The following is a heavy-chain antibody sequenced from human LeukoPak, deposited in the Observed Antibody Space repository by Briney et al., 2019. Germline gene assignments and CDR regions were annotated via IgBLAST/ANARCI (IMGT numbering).Heavy chain of an antibody. Sequence: GGSLRLSCAASGFTFSDYWMHWVRQAPGKGLVWVSRINSDGTNINYADSVKGRFSIARDNAKNTLYLQMNSLRAEDMAVYYCAREEITVTDAFDIWGQGTMVSVSS. J-gene: IGHJ3*02. V-gene: IGHV3-74*01. CDR2: INSDGTNI. CDR1: GFTFSDYW. D-gene: IGHD4-17*01. CDR3: AREEITVTDAFDI.